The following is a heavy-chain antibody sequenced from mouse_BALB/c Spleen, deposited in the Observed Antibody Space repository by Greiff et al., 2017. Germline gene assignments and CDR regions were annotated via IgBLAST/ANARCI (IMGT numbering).Heavy chain of an antibody. J-gene: IGHJ4*01. CDR3: ARCDYDDYYAMDY. D-gene: IGHD2-4*01. V-gene: IGHV1-39*01. CDR1: GYSFTDYI. CDR2: INPYYGST. Sequence: EVQLQQTGPELVKPGASVKISCKASGYSFTDYIMLWVKQSHGKSLEWIGNINPYYGSTSYNLKFKGKATLTVDKSSSTAYMQLNSLTSEDSAVYYCARCDYDDYYAMDYWGQGTSVTVSS.